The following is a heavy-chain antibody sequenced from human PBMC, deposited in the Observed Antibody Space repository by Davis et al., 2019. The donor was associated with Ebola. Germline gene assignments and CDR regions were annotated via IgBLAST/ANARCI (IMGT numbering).Heavy chain of an antibody. CDR3: ARGTVFGVVIAYFDY. J-gene: IGHJ4*02. V-gene: IGHV1-46*01. D-gene: IGHD3-3*01. Sequence: ASVKVSCKASGYTFTNYGFSWVRQAPGQGLEWMGIINPSGGHTNYAQNFQGRITMTRDTSTSTVYMELSSLRSEDTAVYYCARGTVFGVVIAYFDYWGQGTLVTVSS. CDR1: GYTFTNYG. CDR2: INPSGGHT.